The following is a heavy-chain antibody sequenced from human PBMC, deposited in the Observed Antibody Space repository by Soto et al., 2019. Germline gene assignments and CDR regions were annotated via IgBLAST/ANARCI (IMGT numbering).Heavy chain of an antibody. J-gene: IGHJ5*02. CDR1: GGSFSGYY. CDR3: ARWWMYAPRFDP. V-gene: IGHV4-34*01. Sequence: SETLSLTCAVFGGSFSGYYWSWIRQPPGKGLEWIGEINHSGSTNYNPSLKSRVTISVDTSKNQFSLKLSSVTAADTAVYYCARWWMYAPRFDPWGKGTLVTVSS. CDR2: INHSGST. D-gene: IGHD2-8*01.